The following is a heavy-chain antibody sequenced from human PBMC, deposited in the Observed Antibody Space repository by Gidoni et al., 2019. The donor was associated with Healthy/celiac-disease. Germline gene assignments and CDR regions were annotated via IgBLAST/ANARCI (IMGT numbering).Heavy chain of an antibody. J-gene: IGHJ4*02. D-gene: IGHD1-26*01. V-gene: IGHV4-31*03. CDR1: GRSISSGGYS. Sequence: QVQLQDACPGLVKPSQNLSLTSTVSGRSISSGGYSWSWIRKHPGKGLEWIGYSYYSGSTYYNPSLKSRVTISVDTSKNQFFLKLSSVTAADTAVYYCARGCIVGATLGYVDYWGQGTLVTVS. CDR3: ARGCIVGATLGYVDY. CDR2: SYYSGST.